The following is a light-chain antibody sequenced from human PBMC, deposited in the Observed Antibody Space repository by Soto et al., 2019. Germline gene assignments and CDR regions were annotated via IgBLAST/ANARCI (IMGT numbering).Light chain of an antibody. Sequence: SYELTQPPSESVAPGQTAKFTCGGHKIGSKSVHWYQQKPGQAPVLVVYDDSDRPSGIPERFSGSNSGNTATLTISRVEAGDEADYYSPVLDTSGGHVVFGRGTKVTVL. CDR2: DDS. CDR3: PVLDTSGGHVV. CDR1: KIGSKS. J-gene: IGLJ2*01. V-gene: IGLV3-21*02.